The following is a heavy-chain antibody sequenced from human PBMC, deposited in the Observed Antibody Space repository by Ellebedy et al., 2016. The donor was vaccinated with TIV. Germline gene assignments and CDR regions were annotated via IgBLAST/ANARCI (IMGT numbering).Heavy chain of an antibody. CDR1: GFTVSSNY. D-gene: IGHD6-13*01. V-gene: IGHV3-53*01. J-gene: IGHJ6*02. Sequence: GESLKISCAASGFTVSSNYMSWVRQAPGKGLEWVSVIYSGGSTYYADSVKGRFTISRDNSKNTLYLQMNSLRAEDTAVYYCARESIAAAGTLAYYYYGMDVWGQGTTVTVSS. CDR3: ARESIAAAGTLAYYYYGMDV. CDR2: IYSGGST.